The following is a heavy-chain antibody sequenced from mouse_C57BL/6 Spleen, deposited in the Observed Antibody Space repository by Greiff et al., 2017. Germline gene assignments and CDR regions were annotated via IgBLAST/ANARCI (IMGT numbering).Heavy chain of an antibody. CDR3: VRQGGLYDHFDY. CDR2: IRSKSNNYAT. V-gene: IGHV10-1*01. Sequence: EVKLQESGGGLVQPKGSLKLSCAASGFSFNTYAMNWVRQAPGKGLEWVARIRSKSNNYATYYADSVKDRFTISRDDSESMLYLQMNNLKTEDTAMYYCVRQGGLYDHFDYWGQGTTLTVSS. J-gene: IGHJ2*01. CDR1: GFSFNTYA. D-gene: IGHD3-1*01.